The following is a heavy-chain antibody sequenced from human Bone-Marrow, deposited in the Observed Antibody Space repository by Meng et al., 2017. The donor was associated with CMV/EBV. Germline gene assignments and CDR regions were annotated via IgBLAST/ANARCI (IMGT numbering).Heavy chain of an antibody. V-gene: IGHV3-33*06. CDR1: GFTFRRYV. J-gene: IGHJ4*02. Sequence: GESLKIYCAASGFTFRRYVMHWVRQAPGKGLEWVDAIWDDGSNKYYSDSVKGRFTISRDNSKNTLYLQKNSLRVEDTAVYYCAKVGGYSSMSDYWGQGILVTVSS. CDR3: AKVGGYSSMSDY. CDR2: IWDDGSNK. D-gene: IGHD6-13*01.